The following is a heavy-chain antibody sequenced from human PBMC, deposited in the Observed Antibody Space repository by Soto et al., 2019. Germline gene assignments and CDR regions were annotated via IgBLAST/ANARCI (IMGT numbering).Heavy chain of an antibody. D-gene: IGHD6-13*01. CDR2: VSAYNGNT. CDR1: GYTFTSYG. J-gene: IGHJ4*02. CDR3: ARVIAAAADFDY. V-gene: IGHV1-18*01. Sequence: PSVKVSCKASGYTFTSYGISWVRQAPGQGLEWMGWVSAYNGNTNYAQKLQGRVTMTPDTSTNTAYMELRNLRSDDTAVYYCARVIAAAADFDYWGQGTLVTVSS.